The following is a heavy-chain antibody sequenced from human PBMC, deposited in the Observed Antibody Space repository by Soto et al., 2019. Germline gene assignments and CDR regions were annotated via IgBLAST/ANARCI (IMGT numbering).Heavy chain of an antibody. J-gene: IGHJ5*02. V-gene: IGHV4-30-2*03. Sequence: LSLTCAVSGGSISSGGSSWSWIRQPPGKVLEWIGYIYHSGSTYYNPSLKSRVTISVDTSKNQFSLKLSSVTAADTAVYYCARHGDSSGYYYVSWFDPWGQGTLVTVSS. D-gene: IGHD3-22*01. CDR3: ARHGDSSGYYYVSWFDP. CDR1: GGSISSGGSS. CDR2: IYHSGST.